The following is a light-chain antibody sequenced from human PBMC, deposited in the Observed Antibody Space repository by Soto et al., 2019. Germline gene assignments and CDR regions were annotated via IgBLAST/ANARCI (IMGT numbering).Light chain of an antibody. Sequence: QSVLAQSPSVSGAPGQRVTISCTGSSSNIGAGYDVHWYQQLPGTAPKLLIYGNKNRPSGVPDRFSASKSGTSVSLAIAGLQAEDEADYYCQSYDSSLSRVFGTGTKVTVL. CDR3: QSYDSSLSRV. CDR2: GNK. J-gene: IGLJ1*01. V-gene: IGLV1-40*01. CDR1: SSNIGAGYD.